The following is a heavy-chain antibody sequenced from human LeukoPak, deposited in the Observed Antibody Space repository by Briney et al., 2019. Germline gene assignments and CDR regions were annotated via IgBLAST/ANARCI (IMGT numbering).Heavy chain of an antibody. CDR2: ISNTGSVI. V-gene: IGHV3-48*04. CDR1: GSTFSSHT. CDR3: ASQHYYGSGYSPPAYYYYGMDV. D-gene: IGHD3-10*01. J-gene: IGHJ6*02. Sequence: GGSLRLSCAASGSTFSSHTMNWVRQAPGKGLEWISYISNTGSVIYYADSVKGRFTISRDNAKNSLYLQMNSLRAEDTAVYYCASQHYYGSGYSPPAYYYYGMDVWGQGTTVTVSS.